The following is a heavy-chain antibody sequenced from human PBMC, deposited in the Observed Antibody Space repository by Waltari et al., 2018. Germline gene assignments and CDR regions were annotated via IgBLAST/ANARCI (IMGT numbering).Heavy chain of an antibody. CDR1: GGSISSGSYY. CDR3: ARAYIGTTGYFDY. CDR2: IYTSGST. Sequence: QVQLQESGPGLVKPSQTLSLTCTVPGGSISSGSYYWSWIRQPAGKGLEWIGRIYTSGSTNYNPSLKSRVTISVDTSKNQFSLKLSSVTAADTAVYYCARAYIGTTGYFDYWGQGTLVTVSS. V-gene: IGHV4-61*02. J-gene: IGHJ4*02. D-gene: IGHD1-1*01.